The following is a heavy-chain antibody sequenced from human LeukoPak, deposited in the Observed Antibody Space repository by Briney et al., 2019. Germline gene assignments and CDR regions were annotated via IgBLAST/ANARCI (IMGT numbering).Heavy chain of an antibody. Sequence: PGGSLRLSCAASGFTFSSYSMNWVRQAPGKGLEWVSYISSSSSTIYYADSVKGRFTISRDNAKNSLYLQMNSLRAEDTAVYYCARDTADYDYVWGSYRRGNTVYWGQGTLVTVSS. CDR1: GFTFSSYS. CDR3: ARDTADYDYVWGSYRRGNTVY. J-gene: IGHJ4*02. CDR2: ISSSSSTI. V-gene: IGHV3-48*01. D-gene: IGHD3-16*01.